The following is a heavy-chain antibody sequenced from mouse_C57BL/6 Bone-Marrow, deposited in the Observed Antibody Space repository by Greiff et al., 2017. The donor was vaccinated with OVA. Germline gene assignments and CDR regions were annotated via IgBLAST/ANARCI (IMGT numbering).Heavy chain of an antibody. CDR1: GYTFTSYW. CDR3: GRGYDGYYGDAMDY. CDR2: INPSSGYT. D-gene: IGHD2-3*01. J-gene: IGHJ4*01. Sequence: QVQLQQSGAELAKPGASVKLSCKASGYTFTSYWMHWVNQRPGQGLEWIGYINPSSGYTKYNQKFKDKATLTVDKSSSTAYMQLSSLTYEDSAVYYCGRGYDGYYGDAMDYWGQGTSVTVSS. V-gene: IGHV1-7*01.